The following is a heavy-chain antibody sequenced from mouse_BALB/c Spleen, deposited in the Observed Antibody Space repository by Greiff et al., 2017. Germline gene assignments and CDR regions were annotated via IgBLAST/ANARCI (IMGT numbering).Heavy chain of an antibody. Sequence: EVQGVESGPELVKPGASVKMSCKASGYTFTSYVMSWVNQTPGQGLEWIGYINPYNDGTKYNEKFKGKATLTSDKSSSTAYMELSSLTSEDSAVYYCASGDYGSSWGYWGQGTTLTVSS. CDR1: GYTFTSYV. D-gene: IGHD1-1*01. CDR2: INPYNDGT. V-gene: IGHV1-14*01. CDR3: ASGDYGSSWGY. J-gene: IGHJ2*01.